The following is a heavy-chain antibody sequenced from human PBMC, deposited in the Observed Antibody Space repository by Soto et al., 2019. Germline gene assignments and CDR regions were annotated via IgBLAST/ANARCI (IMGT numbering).Heavy chain of an antibody. D-gene: IGHD3-9*01. CDR1: GGSVSSGSYY. CDR3: ARPAIHYDILTGYPSLGAFDI. CDR2: IYYSGST. V-gene: IGHV4-61*01. Sequence: QVQLQESGPGLVKPSETLSLTCTVSGGSVSSGSYYWSWIRQPPGKGLEWIGYIYYSGSTNYNPSRKSRVTISVDTSKNQFSLKLSSVTAADTAVYYCARPAIHYDILTGYPSLGAFDIWGQGTMVTVSS. J-gene: IGHJ3*02.